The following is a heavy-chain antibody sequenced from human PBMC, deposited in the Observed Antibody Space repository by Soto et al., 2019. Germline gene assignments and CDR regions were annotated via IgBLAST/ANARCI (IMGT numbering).Heavy chain of an antibody. Sequence: ASVKVSCKASGGTFISYTISWVRQAPGQGLEWMGRIIPILGIANYAQKFQGRVTITADKSTSTAYMELSSLRSEDTAVYYIAKADSYDTGRVHEADYWGQGNLVTV. J-gene: IGHJ4*02. CDR2: IIPILGIA. D-gene: IGHD5-18*01. CDR1: GGTFISYT. CDR3: AKADSYDTGRVHEADY. V-gene: IGHV1-69*02.